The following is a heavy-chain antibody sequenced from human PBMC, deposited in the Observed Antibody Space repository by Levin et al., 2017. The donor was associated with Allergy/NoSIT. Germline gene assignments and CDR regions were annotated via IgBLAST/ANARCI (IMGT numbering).Heavy chain of an antibody. Sequence: GESLKISCAASGFTFSSYAMHWVRQAPGKGLEWVAVISYDGSNKYYADSVKGRFTISRDNSKNTLYLQMNSLRAEDTAVYYCARKRGSGGRDFDYWGQGTLVTVSS. J-gene: IGHJ4*02. D-gene: IGHD2-15*01. CDR3: ARKRGSGGRDFDY. V-gene: IGHV3-30-3*01. CDR1: GFTFSSYA. CDR2: ISYDGSNK.